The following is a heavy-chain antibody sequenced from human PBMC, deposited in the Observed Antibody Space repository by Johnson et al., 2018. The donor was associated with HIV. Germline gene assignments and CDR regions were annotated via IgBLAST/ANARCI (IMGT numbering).Heavy chain of an antibody. CDR1: GFSLSDYY. V-gene: IGHV3-11*04. Sequence: QVQLVESGGGLVKPGASLRLSCAASGFSLSDYYMSWIRQAPGKGLEWVSYVSGSSSGIYYADPVKGRFTISRDNAKNSLYLQMDSLRAEDTAGYYCARVYSGSFRPTKGNDVFDMWGQGTMVTVSS. D-gene: IGHD1-26*01. CDR3: ARVYSGSFRPTKGNDVFDM. CDR2: VSGSSSGI. J-gene: IGHJ3*02.